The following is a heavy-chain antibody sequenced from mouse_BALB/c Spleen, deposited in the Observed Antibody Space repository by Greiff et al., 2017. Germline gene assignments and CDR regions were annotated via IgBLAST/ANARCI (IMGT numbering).Heavy chain of an antibody. J-gene: IGHJ1*01. CDR3: ARDGNHWYFDV. Sequence: DVQLQESGPGLVKPSQSLSLTCTVTGYSITSDYAWNWIRQFPGNKLEWMGYISYSGSTSYNPSLKSRISITRDTSKNQFFLQLNSVTTEDTATYYCARDGNHWYFDVWGAGTTVTVSS. CDR1: GYSITSDYA. CDR2: ISYSGST. D-gene: IGHD2-1*01. V-gene: IGHV3-2*02.